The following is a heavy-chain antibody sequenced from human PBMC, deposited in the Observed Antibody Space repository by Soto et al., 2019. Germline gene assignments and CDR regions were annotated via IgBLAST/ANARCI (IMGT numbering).Heavy chain of an antibody. Sequence: KTSETLSLTCTVSGGSISSGGYYWSWIRQHPGKGLEWIGYIYYSGSTYYNPSLKSRVTISVDTSKNQFSLKLSSVTAADTAVYYCARLGLNIVVVPAARGRVGVDVWGQGTTVTVSS. CDR3: ARLGLNIVVVPAARGRVGVDV. J-gene: IGHJ6*02. D-gene: IGHD2-2*01. CDR2: IYYSGST. CDR1: GGSISSGGYY. V-gene: IGHV4-31*03.